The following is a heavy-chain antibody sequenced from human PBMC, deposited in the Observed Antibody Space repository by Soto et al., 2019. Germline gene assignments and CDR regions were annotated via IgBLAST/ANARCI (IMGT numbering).Heavy chain of an antibody. D-gene: IGHD3-16*01. Sequence: EVQLVQSGAEVKKPGESLKISCKASGYSFTSYWIGWVRQMPGKGLEWMGIIFPGDSDTTYSPSFQGQVTISADKSTRTAYPALNRPKASDTSMYFCSRRGRYGYYYVMEVWGQGTTVTVSS. J-gene: IGHJ6*02. CDR3: SRRGRYGYYYVMEV. V-gene: IGHV5-51*01. CDR1: GYSFTSYW. CDR2: IFPGDSDT.